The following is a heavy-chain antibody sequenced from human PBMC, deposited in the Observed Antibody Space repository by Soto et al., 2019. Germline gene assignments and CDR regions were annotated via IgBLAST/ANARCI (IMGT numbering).Heavy chain of an antibody. D-gene: IGHD3-16*01. CDR2: IYYSGST. Sequence: XVQLQESGXXXXXPSQTLSLTCTVSGGSISSGGYYWSWIRQHPGKGLEWIGYIYYSGSTYYNPSLKSRVTISVDTSKNQFSLKLSSVTAADTAVYYCARLSNPWGNSVMDYWGQGTLVTVSS. CDR3: ARLSNPWGNSVMDY. V-gene: IGHV4-31*03. CDR1: GGSISSGGYY. J-gene: IGHJ4*02.